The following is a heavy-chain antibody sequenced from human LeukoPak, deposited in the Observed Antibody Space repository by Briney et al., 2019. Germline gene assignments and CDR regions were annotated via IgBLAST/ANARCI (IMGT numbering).Heavy chain of an antibody. J-gene: IGHJ3*02. CDR2: IYATGIT. CDR3: ARDFQTGDDDAFNI. Sequence: SETLSLTCVVSGGSISTYYWSWIRQPAGKGPEWIGRIYATGITHYNPSLKSRVTMSIDTPKNQFSLRLSSVTAADTAVYYCARDFQTGDDDAFNIWGQGTMVTVSS. CDR1: GGSISTYY. V-gene: IGHV4-4*07.